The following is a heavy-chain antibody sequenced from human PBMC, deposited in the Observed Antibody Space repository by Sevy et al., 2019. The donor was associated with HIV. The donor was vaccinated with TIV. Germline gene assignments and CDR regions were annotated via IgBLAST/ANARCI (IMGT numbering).Heavy chain of an antibody. D-gene: IGHD2-21*01. Sequence: GGSLRLSCAASGFIFRNYWMHWVRQTPGKGPVWVSLINSDDSSRNYAESVKGRFTVSRDNAKSTLYLQMNSLRVEDTAVYYCARDGGDNHPFRFDPWGQGTLVTVSS. CDR2: INSDDSSR. V-gene: IGHV3-74*01. CDR3: ARDGGDNHPFRFDP. J-gene: IGHJ5*02. CDR1: GFIFRNYW.